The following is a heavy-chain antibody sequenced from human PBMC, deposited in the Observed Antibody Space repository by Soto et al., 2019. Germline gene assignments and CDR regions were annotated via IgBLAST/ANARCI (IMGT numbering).Heavy chain of an antibody. D-gene: IGHD2-2*02. V-gene: IGHV4-30-4*01. CDR2: IYYSGST. J-gene: IGHJ5*02. Sequence: PSETLSLTCTVSGGSISSGDYYWSWIRQPPGKGLEWIGYIYYSGSTYYNPSLKSRVTISVDTSKNQFSLKLSSVTAADTAVYYCARDRKYRQRVLGYCSSTSCYTHWFDPWGQGTLVTVSS. CDR1: GGSISSGDYY. CDR3: ARDRKYRQRVLGYCSSTSCYTHWFDP.